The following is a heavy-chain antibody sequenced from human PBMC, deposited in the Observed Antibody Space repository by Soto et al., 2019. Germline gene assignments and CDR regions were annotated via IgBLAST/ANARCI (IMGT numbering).Heavy chain of an antibody. D-gene: IGHD3-22*01. CDR1: GYSFAGYW. V-gene: IGHV5-10-1*01. Sequence: ESLKISCKGSGYSFAGYWITWVRQKPGKGLEWMGRIDPSDSQTYYSPSFRGHVTISVTKSITTVFLQWSSLRASDTAMYYCARQIYDSDTGPNFQYYFNSWGQGTPVTVSS. CDR2: IDPSDSQT. CDR3: ARQIYDSDTGPNFQYYFNS. J-gene: IGHJ4*02.